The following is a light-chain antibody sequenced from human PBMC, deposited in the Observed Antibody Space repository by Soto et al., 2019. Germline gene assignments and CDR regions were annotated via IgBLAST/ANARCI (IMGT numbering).Light chain of an antibody. Sequence: EIVMTQSPATLSVSPGERATLSCRASQSVSSNLAWYQQKPGQAPRLLIYGASTRATGIPARFSGSGSGTEFPLTIRSLQSEDFAVYYCQQYTSWPPITFGQGTRLEIK. CDR1: QSVSSN. J-gene: IGKJ5*01. CDR2: GAS. CDR3: QQYTSWPPIT. V-gene: IGKV3-15*01.